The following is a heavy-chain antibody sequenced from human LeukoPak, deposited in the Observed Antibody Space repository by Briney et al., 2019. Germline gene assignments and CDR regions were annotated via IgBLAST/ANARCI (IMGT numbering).Heavy chain of an antibody. CDR3: ARSRQSSNQFLSRRKREHFDF. Sequence: PSETLSLTCTVSGASISSNFYYWGWIRHPPGKKLEWIGSVHFSGATDYNPSLESRITVSVDTSNNQFSLRLSSVTAADTAIYYCARSRQSSNQFLSRRKREHFDFWGRGMLVAVSS. D-gene: IGHD6-13*01. CDR2: VHFSGAT. CDR1: GASISSNFYY. J-gene: IGHJ4*02. V-gene: IGHV4-39*01.